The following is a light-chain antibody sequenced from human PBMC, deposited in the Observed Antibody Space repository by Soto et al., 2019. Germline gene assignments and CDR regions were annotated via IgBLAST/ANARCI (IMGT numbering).Light chain of an antibody. CDR2: AAS. V-gene: IGKV1-39*01. CDR1: QSISTS. Sequence: DIQMTQSPSSLSRSVGDRATITCRASQSISTSLNWYQQKPGKAPKLLIYAASSLQSGVPSRFSGSGSGTDFTLTISSLQPEDFATYYCQQGAAAFGGGTKVEIK. J-gene: IGKJ4*01. CDR3: QQGAAA.